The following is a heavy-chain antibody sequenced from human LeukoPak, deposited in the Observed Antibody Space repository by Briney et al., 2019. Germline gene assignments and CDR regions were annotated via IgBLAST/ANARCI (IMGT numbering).Heavy chain of an antibody. V-gene: IGHV3-23*01. J-gene: IGHJ4*02. D-gene: IGHD1-14*01. CDR3: AKDAEGPLDY. CDR2: ISGSGGST. CDR1: GFTFSNYA. Sequence: PGGSLRLSCSASGFTFSNYAMSWARQAPGKGLEWASAISGSGGSTYYADSVKGRFTISRDNSKNTLYLQMNSLRGEDTAVYYCAKDAEGPLDYWGQGTLVTVSS.